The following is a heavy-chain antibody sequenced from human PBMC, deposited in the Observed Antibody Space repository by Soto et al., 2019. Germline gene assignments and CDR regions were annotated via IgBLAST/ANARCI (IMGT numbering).Heavy chain of an antibody. CDR3: AKAREVTLVRISLAQ. J-gene: IGHJ4*02. Sequence: HPWGSLRLSCASYRFNFTTYKMTKVRQAAAKGLEWFSSVGGSGDRTSYADSVKGQFTISIYNSNNTLYLQMNSLRADDTAIYYCAKAREVTLVRISLAQWGQGTLVTGSS. CDR2: VGGSGDRT. D-gene: IGHD3-10*01. CDR1: RFNFTTYK. V-gene: IGHV3-23*01.